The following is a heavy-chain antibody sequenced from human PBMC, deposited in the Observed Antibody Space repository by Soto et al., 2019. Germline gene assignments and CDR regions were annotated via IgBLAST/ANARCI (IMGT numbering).Heavy chain of an antibody. CDR2: IYYSGST. Sequence: PSGTLSLTGTVSGGSVSSGSYYWSWIRQPPGKGLEWIGYIYYSGSTNYNPSLKSRVTISVDTSKNQFSLKLSSVTAADTAVYYCARDLVEMATIGAFDIWGQGTMVTVSS. D-gene: IGHD5-12*01. V-gene: IGHV4-61*01. CDR1: GGSVSSGSYY. CDR3: ARDLVEMATIGAFDI. J-gene: IGHJ3*02.